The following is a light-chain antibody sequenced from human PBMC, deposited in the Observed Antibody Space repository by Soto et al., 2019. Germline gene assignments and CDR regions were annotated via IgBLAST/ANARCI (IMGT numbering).Light chain of an antibody. Sequence: QSVLMQPPSVSAAPGQKVTISCSGSSSNIGHNYVSWYQQVPGTAPKLLIYDNNKRASGIPDRFSGSQSGTSATLGITGLQTGDEADYYCGTWDSSLSAVFGGGTKLTVL. V-gene: IGLV1-51*01. J-gene: IGLJ2*01. CDR2: DNN. CDR3: GTWDSSLSAV. CDR1: SSNIGHNY.